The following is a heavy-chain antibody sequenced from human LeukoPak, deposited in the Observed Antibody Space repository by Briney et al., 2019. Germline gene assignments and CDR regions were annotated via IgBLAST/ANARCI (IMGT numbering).Heavy chain of an antibody. D-gene: IGHD6-13*01. CDR3: AREGYSSSWYDYYYYYYMDV. Sequence: ASVKVSCKASGYTFTSYDINWVRQATGQGLEWMGWMNPNSGDTGYAQKFQGRVTMTRNTSISTAYMELRSLRSDDTAVYYCAREGYSSSWYDYYYYYYMDVWGKGTTVTVSS. CDR2: MNPNSGDT. V-gene: IGHV1-8*01. CDR1: GYTFTSYD. J-gene: IGHJ6*03.